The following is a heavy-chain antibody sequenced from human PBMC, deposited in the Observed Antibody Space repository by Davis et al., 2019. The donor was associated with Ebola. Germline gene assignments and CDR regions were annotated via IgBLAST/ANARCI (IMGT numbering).Heavy chain of an antibody. CDR2: TYYTSKWHN. V-gene: IGHV6-1*01. Sequence: HSQTLSLTCAISGDSVFGKNGAWNWIRQSPSRGLEWLGRTYYTSKWHNDYGESVKSRISINPDTSKNQLSLQLNSVTPEDAAVYYCVRGWGRSGLDVWGNGTTVTVSS. D-gene: IGHD3-16*01. J-gene: IGHJ6*04. CDR3: VRGWGRSGLDV. CDR1: GDSVFGKNGA.